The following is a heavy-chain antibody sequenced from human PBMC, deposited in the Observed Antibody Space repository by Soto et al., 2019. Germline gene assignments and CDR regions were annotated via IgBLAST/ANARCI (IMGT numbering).Heavy chain of an antibody. D-gene: IGHD1-26*01. V-gene: IGHV3-7*03. J-gene: IGHJ4*02. CDR3: ATDLNWSSD. Sequence: GGSLRLSCAASGFTFSTYWMNWVRQAPGKGLEWLANINPDGTVKYYVDSVRGRFTISRDNAKNSLFLQMSSLRAEDTAVYYCATDLNWSSDWGQGTLVTVSS. CDR1: GFTFSTYW. CDR2: INPDGTVK.